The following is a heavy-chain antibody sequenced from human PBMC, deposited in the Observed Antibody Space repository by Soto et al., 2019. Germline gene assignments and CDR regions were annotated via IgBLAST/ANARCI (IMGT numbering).Heavy chain of an antibody. CDR1: GFTFSSYA. J-gene: IGHJ3*02. CDR3: VKKAAYYDSSGYYLGAFDI. CDR2: ISSNGGST. Sequence: PGGSLRLSCSASGFTFSSYAMHWVRQAPGKGLEYVSAISSNGGSTYYADSVKGRFTISRDNSKNTLYLQMSSLRAEDTAVYYCVKKAAYYDSSGYYLGAFDIWGQGTMVTVSS. V-gene: IGHV3-64D*06. D-gene: IGHD3-22*01.